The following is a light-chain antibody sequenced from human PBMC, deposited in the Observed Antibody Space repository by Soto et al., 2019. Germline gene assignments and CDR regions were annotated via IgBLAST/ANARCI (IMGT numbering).Light chain of an antibody. Sequence: EKVMTQSPATLSVSAGERASLSCRASQSVSNSLAWYQQKPGQAPRLLIYDASTRATGIPARFSGSASGTEFTLTIRSLQSEDSAVYYCQQYNQWPLTFGGGTKVEIK. CDR3: QQYNQWPLT. CDR1: QSVSNS. CDR2: DAS. J-gene: IGKJ4*01. V-gene: IGKV3-15*01.